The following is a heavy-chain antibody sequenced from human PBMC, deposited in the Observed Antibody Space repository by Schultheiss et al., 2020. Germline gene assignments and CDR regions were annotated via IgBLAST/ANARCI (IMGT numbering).Heavy chain of an antibody. CDR3: ARHLTSGRLYYYYYMDV. V-gene: IGHV4-4*07. CDR1: GGSISSYY. Sequence: SETLSLTCTVSGGSISSYYWSWIRQPAGKGLEWIGRIYTSGSTNYNPSLKSRVTISVDTSKNQFSLKLSSVTAADTAVYYCARHLTSGRLYYYYYMDVWGKGTTVTVSS. J-gene: IGHJ6*03. D-gene: IGHD1-14*01. CDR2: IYTSGST.